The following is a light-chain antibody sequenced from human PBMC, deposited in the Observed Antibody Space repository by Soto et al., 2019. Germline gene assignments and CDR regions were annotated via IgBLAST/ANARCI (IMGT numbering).Light chain of an antibody. V-gene: IGLV1-40*01. Sequence: QSVLTQPPSVSGAPGQRVTISCTGSSSNIGAGCDVHWYQQLPGTAPKILIYGNINRPSGVPDRFSGSKSGTSASLAITGLQAEDEADYYCQSYDSSLSVVFGGGTKLTVL. CDR2: GNI. CDR1: SSNIGAGCD. CDR3: QSYDSSLSVV. J-gene: IGLJ2*01.